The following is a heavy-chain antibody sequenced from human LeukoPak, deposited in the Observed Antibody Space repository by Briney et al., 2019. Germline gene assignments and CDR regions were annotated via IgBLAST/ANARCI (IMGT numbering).Heavy chain of an antibody. CDR1: GFTFSSYE. CDR3: ARDGYYGSGSYGPNWFDP. Sequence: GGSLRLSCAASGFTFSSYEMNWVRPAPGKGLEWVSYIRSSGSTIYYADSVKGRFTISRDNAKNSLYLQMNSLRAEDTAVYYCARDGYYGSGSYGPNWFDPWGQGTLVTVSS. V-gene: IGHV3-48*03. D-gene: IGHD3-10*01. J-gene: IGHJ5*02. CDR2: IRSSGSTI.